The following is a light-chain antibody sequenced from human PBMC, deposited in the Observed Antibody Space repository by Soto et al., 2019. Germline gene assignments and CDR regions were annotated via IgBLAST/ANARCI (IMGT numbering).Light chain of an antibody. CDR3: KQSKSFPLT. V-gene: IGKV1-12*01. Sequence: DIQMTQSPSSVSASVGDRVTITCRASQGINSWLAWYQQKPGKAPKLLISIASTLQSGVPSRFRGSGSGTDFTLTISSLQPEDFATYYCKQSKSFPLTFGGGTKVDIK. CDR2: IAS. CDR1: QGINSW. J-gene: IGKJ4*01.